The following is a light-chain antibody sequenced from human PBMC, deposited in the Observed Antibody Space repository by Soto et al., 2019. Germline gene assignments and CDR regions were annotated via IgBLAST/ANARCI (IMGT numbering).Light chain of an antibody. V-gene: IGKV3-20*01. CDR2: AAS. Sequence: EIVLTQSPGTLSLSPGERATLSCRASQSLTNNYLAWYQQKPGQAPRLLIYAASIWATFFSYSFSGSGSETVFILTMSILEPEDFLLYYGQQYRSLLPVTFGGGTKVEIK. CDR3: QQYRSLLPVT. CDR1: QSLTNNY. J-gene: IGKJ4*01.